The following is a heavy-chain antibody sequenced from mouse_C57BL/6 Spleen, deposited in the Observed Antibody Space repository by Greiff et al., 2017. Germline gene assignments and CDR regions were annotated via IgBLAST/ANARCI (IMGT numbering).Heavy chain of an antibody. D-gene: IGHD2-1*01. CDR1: GYTFTTYP. CDR2: FHPYNDDT. CDR3: AMICYGNYDAAMDY. J-gene: IGHJ4*01. Sequence: VQLLESGAELVKPGASVKMSCKASGYTFTTYPIEWMKQNHGQSLEWIGNFHPYNDDTKYNEKFKGKATLTVDKSSSTVYLELSRLTSDDSAVXDCAMICYGNYDAAMDYWGQGTSVTVSS. V-gene: IGHV1-47*01.